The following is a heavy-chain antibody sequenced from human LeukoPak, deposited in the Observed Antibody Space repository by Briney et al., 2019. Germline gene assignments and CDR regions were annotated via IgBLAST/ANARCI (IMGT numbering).Heavy chain of an antibody. CDR2: ISSSSTYI. D-gene: IGHD3-9*01. Sequence: GGSLRLSCSASGFSFSSYSMTWVHQAPGKGLEWVSCISSSSTYIYFADSVKGRFTISRDNSKNSLYLQMNSLRAEDTAVYFCARDFYLDYDVLTGYYDQWGRGTLVTVSS. V-gene: IGHV3-21*01. J-gene: IGHJ4*02. CDR1: GFSFSSYS. CDR3: ARDFYLDYDVLTGYYDQ.